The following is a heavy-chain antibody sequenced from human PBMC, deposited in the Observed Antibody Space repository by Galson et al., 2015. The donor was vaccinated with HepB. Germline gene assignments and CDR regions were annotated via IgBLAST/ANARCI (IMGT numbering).Heavy chain of an antibody. CDR1: GYTFSDFF. D-gene: IGHD2-21*02. Sequence: SVKVSCTASGYTFSDFFIHWVRQAPGQGLEWMGRINPNSGGTNYAQKFQGWVTMTRDTSISTAYMELSRLRSDDTAVYYCARAYGGGDCYSSFDYWGQGTLVTVSS. V-gene: IGHV1-2*04. J-gene: IGHJ4*02. CDR2: INPNSGGT. CDR3: ARAYGGGDCYSSFDY.